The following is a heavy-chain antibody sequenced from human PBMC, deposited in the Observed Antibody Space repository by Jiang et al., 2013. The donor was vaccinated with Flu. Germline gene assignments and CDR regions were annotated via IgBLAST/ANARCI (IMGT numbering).Heavy chain of an antibody. V-gene: IGHV3-23*04. CDR1: GFTFSSYA. CDR2: ISGSGGST. D-gene: IGHD3-22*01. CDR3: AKDLWIVVVESFGAFDI. Sequence: VQLVESGGGLVQPGGSLRLSCAASGFTFSSYAMSWVRQAPGKGLEWVSAISGSGGSTYYADSVKGRFTISRDNSKNTLYLQMNSLRAEDTAVYYCAKDLWIVVVESFGAFDIWGQGTMVTVSS. J-gene: IGHJ3*02.